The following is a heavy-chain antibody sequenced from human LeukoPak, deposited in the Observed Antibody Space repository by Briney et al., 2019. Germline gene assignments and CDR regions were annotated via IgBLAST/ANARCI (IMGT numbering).Heavy chain of an antibody. D-gene: IGHD4-17*01. J-gene: IGHJ4*02. Sequence: SQTLSLTCTVSGGSISSGDYYWSWIRQPPGKGLEWIGYIYYSGSTYYDPSLKSRVTISVDTSKNQFSLKLSSVTAADTAVYYCARVGDTTVIDYWGQGTLVTVSS. V-gene: IGHV4-30-4*01. CDR2: IYYSGST. CDR3: ARVGDTTVIDY. CDR1: GGSISSGDYY.